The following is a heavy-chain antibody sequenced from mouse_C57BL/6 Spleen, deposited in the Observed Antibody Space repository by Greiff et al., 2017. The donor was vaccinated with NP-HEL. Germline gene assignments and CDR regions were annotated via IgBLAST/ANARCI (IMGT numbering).Heavy chain of an antibody. V-gene: IGHV6-3*01. CDR1: GFTFSNYW. CDR2: IRLKSDNYAT. Sequence: EVQGVESGGGLVQPGGSMKLSCVASGFTFSNYWMNWVRQSPEKGLEWVAQIRLKSDNYATHYAESVTGRFTISRDDSKSSVYLQMNNLRAEDTGIYYCTGGDSNYLYYYAMDYWGQGTSVTVSS. J-gene: IGHJ4*01. D-gene: IGHD2-5*01. CDR3: TGGDSNYLYYYAMDY.